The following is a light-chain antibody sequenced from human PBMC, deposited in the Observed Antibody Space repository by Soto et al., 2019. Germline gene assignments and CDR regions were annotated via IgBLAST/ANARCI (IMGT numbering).Light chain of an antibody. CDR1: SSNIGAGYD. Sequence: QAVVTQPPSVSGAPGQRVTISCIGSSSNIGAGYDVHWYQQLPGTAPKLLIYGNSNRPSGVPDRFSGSKSGTSASLAITGLQAEDEADYYCQSYDSSLSGLWVFGGGTKLTVL. CDR3: QSYDSSLSGLWV. V-gene: IGLV1-40*01. J-gene: IGLJ3*02. CDR2: GNS.